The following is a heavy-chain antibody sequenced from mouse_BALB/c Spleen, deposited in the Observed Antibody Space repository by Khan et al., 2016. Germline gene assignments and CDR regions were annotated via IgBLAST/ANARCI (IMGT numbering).Heavy chain of an antibody. V-gene: IGHV1-9*01. Sequence: QVQLQQSGAELMKPGASVKISCKATGYTFSGYWIEWVKQRPGHGLEWIGEILPGSDTYYNETFKGKATFTADTSSNTAYMQLSSLTSEDSAVDYCARRGDYRSPYYYSLDYWGQGTSVTVSS. CDR3: ARRGDYRSPYYYSLDY. D-gene: IGHD2-14*01. J-gene: IGHJ4*01. CDR1: GYTFSGYW. CDR2: ILPGSDT.